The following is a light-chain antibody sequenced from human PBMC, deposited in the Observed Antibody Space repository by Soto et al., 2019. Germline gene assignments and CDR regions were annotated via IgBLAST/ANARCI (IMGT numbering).Light chain of an antibody. CDR2: GVS. Sequence: EIVLKQAPCTLSLYQGERATLSCRASQSVSSTSLAWYQQKPGQPPRLLIYGVSTRATGIPDRFSGSGSGTDFTLTIGRLEPEDFAVYYCQQYGSSPRTFGHGTNVDIK. CDR1: QSVSSTS. J-gene: IGKJ1*01. CDR3: QQYGSSPRT. V-gene: IGKV3-20*01.